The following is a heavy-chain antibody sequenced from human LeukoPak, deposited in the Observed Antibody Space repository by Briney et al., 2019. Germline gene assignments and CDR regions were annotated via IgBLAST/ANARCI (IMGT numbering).Heavy chain of an antibody. CDR1: GYTFTGYY. V-gene: IGHV1-2*02. CDR3: ARDNSVGDIAWWFDP. CDR2: INPNSGGT. D-gene: IGHD3-16*02. J-gene: IGHJ5*02. Sequence: ASVKVSCKASGYTFTGYYMHWVRQAPGQGLEWMGWINPNSGGTNYAQKFQGRVTMTRDTSISTAYMELSRLRYEDTAVYYCARDNSVGDIAWWFDPWGQGTLVTVSS.